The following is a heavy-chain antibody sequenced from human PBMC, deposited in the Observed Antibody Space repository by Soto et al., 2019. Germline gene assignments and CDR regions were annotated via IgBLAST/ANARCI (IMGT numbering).Heavy chain of an antibody. D-gene: IGHD4-17*01. Sequence: GASVKVSCKASGGTFSSYAISWVRQAPGQGLEWMGGIIPIFGTANYAQKFQGRVTITADKSTSTAYMELSSLRSEDTAVYYCARVPTTVVTSLPPRKVHFDYWGQGTLVTVSS. V-gene: IGHV1-69*06. CDR3: ARVPTTVVTSLPPRKVHFDY. J-gene: IGHJ4*02. CDR1: GGTFSSYA. CDR2: IIPIFGTA.